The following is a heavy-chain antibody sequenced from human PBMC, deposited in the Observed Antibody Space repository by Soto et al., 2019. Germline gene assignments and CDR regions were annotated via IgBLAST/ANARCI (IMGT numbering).Heavy chain of an antibody. D-gene: IGHD6-19*01. J-gene: IGHJ3*02. Sequence: ASVKVSCKASGYTFTSYAMHWVRQAPGQRLEWMGWINAGNGNTKYSQKFQGRVTITRDTSASTAYMELSSLRSEDTAVYYCARGGSGWADAFDIWGQGTVVTVSS. CDR1: GYTFTSYA. CDR3: ARGGSGWADAFDI. CDR2: INAGNGNT. V-gene: IGHV1-3*01.